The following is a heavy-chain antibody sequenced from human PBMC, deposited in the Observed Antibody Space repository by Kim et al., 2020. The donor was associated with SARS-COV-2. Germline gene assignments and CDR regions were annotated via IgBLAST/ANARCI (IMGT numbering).Heavy chain of an antibody. CDR1: GFTFSSYW. CDR3: ARGGGPTLDY. CDR2: INSAASTT. J-gene: IGHJ4*02. V-gene: IGHV3-74*01. D-gene: IGHD3-16*01. Sequence: GGSLRLSCAASGFTFSSYWMHWVRLVPGKGLVWVSHINSAASTTTYADSVKGRFTISRDNAKNTLYLQMNSLRADDTAVYYCARGGGPTLDYWGQGTLVT.